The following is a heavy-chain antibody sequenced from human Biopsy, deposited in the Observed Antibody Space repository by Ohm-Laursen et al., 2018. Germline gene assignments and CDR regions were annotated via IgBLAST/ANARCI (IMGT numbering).Heavy chain of an antibody. V-gene: IGHV4-34*01. J-gene: IGHJ6*02. CDR2: INQRGST. Sequence: GTLSLTCAVYGGSFSGYYWSWIRQPPGKGLEWIGEINQRGSTNYNPSLKSRVTISVDTSKNQFSLKLRSVTAADTAVYYCARAVDYYDPYYYYGLDVWGQGTTVTVSS. CDR1: GGSFSGYY. CDR3: ARAVDYYDPYYYYGLDV. D-gene: IGHD3-16*01.